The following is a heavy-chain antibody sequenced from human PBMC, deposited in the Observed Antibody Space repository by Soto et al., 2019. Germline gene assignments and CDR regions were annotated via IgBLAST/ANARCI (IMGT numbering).Heavy chain of an antibody. CDR2: ISGSGSET. D-gene: IGHD3-10*01. J-gene: IGHJ4*02. V-gene: IGHV3-23*01. CDR1: GFTFSNYA. CDR3: AKANNYGSGRYYSNFDC. Sequence: EVQLLESGGGLVQPGGSLRLSCVASGFTFSNYAVTWVRQPPGKGLEWVSTISGSGSETYYADSVKGRFTISRDNSENTLYLQMNSFKAEDTAVYYCAKANNYGSGRYYSNFDCWGQGNLVTVSS.